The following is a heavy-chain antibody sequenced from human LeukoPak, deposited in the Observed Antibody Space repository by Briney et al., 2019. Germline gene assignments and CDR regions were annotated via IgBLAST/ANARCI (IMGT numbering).Heavy chain of an antibody. Sequence: SETLSLTCTVSGGSISSYYWSWIRQPPGKGLEWIGYIYDSGSTNYNPSLRSRVTISLDTSKKQFSLKLTSVTATDTAVFYCARHYYGSGSSPMDVWGQGTTVTVSS. CDR3: ARHYYGSGSSPMDV. CDR2: IYDSGST. J-gene: IGHJ6*02. V-gene: IGHV4-59*08. CDR1: GGSISSYY. D-gene: IGHD3-10*01.